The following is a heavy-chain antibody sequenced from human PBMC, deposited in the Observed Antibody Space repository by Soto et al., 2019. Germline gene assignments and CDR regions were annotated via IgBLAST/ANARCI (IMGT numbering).Heavy chain of an antibody. J-gene: IGHJ4*02. CDR3: ARIYCSSIRCSSHFDY. Sequence: SETLSLTCTVSGGSINSYCWSWIRQPPGKGLEWIGYIYYSGSTNYNPSLKSRVTISVDTSKNQFSLKLSSVAAADTAVYFCARIYCSSIRCSSHFDYWGQGTLVTVSS. CDR2: IYYSGST. CDR1: GGSINSYC. D-gene: IGHD2-2*01. V-gene: IGHV4-59*08.